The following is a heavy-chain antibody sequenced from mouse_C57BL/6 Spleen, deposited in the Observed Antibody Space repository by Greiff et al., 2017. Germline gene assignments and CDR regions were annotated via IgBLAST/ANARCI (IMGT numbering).Heavy chain of an antibody. V-gene: IGHV1-42*01. CDR1: GYSFTGYY. J-gene: IGHJ2*01. Sequence: EVKLLESGPELVKPGASVKISCKASGYSFTGYYMNWVKQSPEKSLEWIGEINPSTGGTTYNQKFKAKATLTVDKSSSTAYMQLKSLTSEDSAVYYCARNYGSSYYFDYWGQGTTLTVSS. D-gene: IGHD1-1*01. CDR2: INPSTGGT. CDR3: ARNYGSSYYFDY.